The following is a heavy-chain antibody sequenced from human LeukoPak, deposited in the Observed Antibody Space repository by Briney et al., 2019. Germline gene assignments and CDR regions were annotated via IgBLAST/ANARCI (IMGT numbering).Heavy chain of an antibody. CDR2: IYYSGST. Sequence: SETPSLTCTVSGGSISSGDYYWSWIRQPPGKGLEWIGYIYYSGSTYYNPSLKSRVTISVDTSKNQFSLKLSSVTAADTAVYYCARDSRLSSPFDPWGQGTLVTVSS. CDR1: GGSISSGDYY. CDR3: ARDSRLSSPFDP. D-gene: IGHD6-6*01. J-gene: IGHJ5*02. V-gene: IGHV4-30-4*01.